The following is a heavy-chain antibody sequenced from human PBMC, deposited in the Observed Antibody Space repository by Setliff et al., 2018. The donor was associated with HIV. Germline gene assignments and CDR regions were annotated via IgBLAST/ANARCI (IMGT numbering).Heavy chain of an antibody. V-gene: IGHV4-39*07. CDR2: VDYSGST. J-gene: IGHJ6*03. D-gene: IGHD3-10*01. CDR1: GGSISSGAYY. CDR3: ARGGREYGVNYYYYYMDV. Sequence: SETLSLTCSVSGGSISSGAYYWEWIRQPPGKGLERIGGVDYSGSTYYNASLKSRVTISVDTSKNQFSLKLSSVTAADTAVYYCARGGREYGVNYYYYYMDVWGKGTTVTVSS.